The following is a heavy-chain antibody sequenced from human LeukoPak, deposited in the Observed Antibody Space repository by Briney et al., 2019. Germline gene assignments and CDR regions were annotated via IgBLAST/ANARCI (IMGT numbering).Heavy chain of an antibody. J-gene: IGHJ3*02. V-gene: IGHV3-23*01. CDR1: GFTFSSYA. CDR3: ATPRWPKNYDAFDI. CDR2: ISGSGGST. D-gene: IGHD4-23*01. Sequence: GGSLRLSCAASGFTFSSYAMSWVRQAPGKGLEWVSAISGSGGSTYYADSVKGRFTISRDNTKSTPYLQMNSLRAEDTAVYYCATPRWPKNYDAFDIWGQGTMVTVSS.